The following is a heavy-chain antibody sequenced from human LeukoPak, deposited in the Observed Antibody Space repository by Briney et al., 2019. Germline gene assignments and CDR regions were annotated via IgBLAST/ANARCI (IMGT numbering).Heavy chain of an antibody. J-gene: IGHJ5*02. V-gene: IGHV3-74*01. CDR2: INSDGSST. D-gene: IGHD3-22*01. Sequence: GGSLRLSCAASGFTFSRYWMHWVRDAPGKGLVWVSRINSDGSSTNYADSVKGRFTISRDNAKNTLYLQMNSLRVEDTAVYYCASSSGGFNWFDPWGQGTLVTVSS. CDR3: ASSSGGFNWFDP. CDR1: GFTFSRYW.